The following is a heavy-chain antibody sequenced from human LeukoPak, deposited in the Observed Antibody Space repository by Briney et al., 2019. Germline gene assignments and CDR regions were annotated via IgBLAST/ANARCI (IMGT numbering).Heavy chain of an antibody. CDR3: ARDYGGSSPFDY. V-gene: IGHV3-48*03. D-gene: IGHD4-23*01. CDR1: GFTFSSYE. J-gene: IGHJ4*02. CDR2: ISSSGSDI. Sequence: GGSLRLSCTASGFTFSSYEMHWVRQAPGKGLEWVSYISSSGSDIYYADSVKGRFTISRDNAKNSLYLHMNSLRAEDTAVYYCARDYGGSSPFDYWGQGTLVTVSS.